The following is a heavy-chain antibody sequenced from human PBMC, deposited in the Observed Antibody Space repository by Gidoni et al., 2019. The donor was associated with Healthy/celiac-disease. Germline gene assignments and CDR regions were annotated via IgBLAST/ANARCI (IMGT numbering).Heavy chain of an antibody. CDR1: GFTFSSYA. Sequence: QVQLVESGGGVVQPGRSLRLSCAASGFTFSSYAMHWVRQAPGKGLEWVAVISYDGSNKYYADSVKGRFTISRDNSKNTLYLQMNSLRAEDTAVYYCAREGILLGYYYMDVWGKGTTVTVSS. J-gene: IGHJ6*03. CDR2: ISYDGSNK. D-gene: IGHD1-20*01. V-gene: IGHV3-30-3*01. CDR3: AREGILLGYYYMDV.